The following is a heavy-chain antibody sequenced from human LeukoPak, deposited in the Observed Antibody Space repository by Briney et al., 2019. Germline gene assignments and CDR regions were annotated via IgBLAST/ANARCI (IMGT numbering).Heavy chain of an antibody. CDR3: AKCMAEPGTCYFDY. CDR2: ISGSGGNT. V-gene: IGHV3-23*01. D-gene: IGHD6-13*01. Sequence: GGSLRLSCAAAGFSFSSYAMTWVRQAPGKALEWVSSISGSGGNTYYADSVKGRFTISRDNSKNTLYLQMNNVGAEDTALYYCAKCMAEPGTCYFDYWGQGTLVTVSS. CDR1: GFSFSSYA. J-gene: IGHJ4*02.